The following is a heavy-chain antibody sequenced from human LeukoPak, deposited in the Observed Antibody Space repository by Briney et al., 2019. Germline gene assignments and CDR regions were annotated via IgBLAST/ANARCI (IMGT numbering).Heavy chain of an antibody. CDR1: GFTVSSNY. CDR3: ARGEGLFDY. Sequence: GGSLRPSCAASGFTVSSNYMSWVRQAPGKGLEWVSVIYSGGNTHYADSVKGRFTISRDNSKNTLYLQMNSLRAEDTAVYYCARGEGLFDYWGQGTLVTVSS. J-gene: IGHJ4*02. CDR2: IYSGGNT. V-gene: IGHV3-53*01.